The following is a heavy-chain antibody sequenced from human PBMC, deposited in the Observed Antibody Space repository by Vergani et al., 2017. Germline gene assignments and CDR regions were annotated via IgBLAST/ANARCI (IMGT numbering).Heavy chain of an antibody. D-gene: IGHD6-19*01. V-gene: IGHV1-2*02. CDR2: INPNSGGT. J-gene: IGHJ6*02. CDR1: GYTFTGYY. Sequence: QVQLVQSGAEVKKPGASVEVSCKASGYTFTGYYMHWVRQAPGQGLEWMGWINPNSGGTNYAQKFQGRVTMTRDTSISTAYMELSRLRSDDTAVYYCARELSVLXVAGHYCYYYGMDVWGQGTTVTVSS. CDR3: ARELSVLXVAGHYCYYYGMDV.